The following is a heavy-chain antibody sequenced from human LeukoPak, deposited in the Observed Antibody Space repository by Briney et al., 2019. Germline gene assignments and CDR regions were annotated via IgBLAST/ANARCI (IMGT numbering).Heavy chain of an antibody. CDR1: GYTFTGYY. D-gene: IGHD1-26*01. CDR2: INPNSGGT. Sequence: ASVKVSCKASGYTFTGYYMHWVRQAPGQGLEWMGWINPNSGGTNYAQKFQGRVTMTRDTSISTAYMELSRLRSDDTAVYYCAREASVGATGLGAFDIWGQGTMVTVSS. CDR3: AREASVGATGLGAFDI. V-gene: IGHV1-2*02. J-gene: IGHJ3*02.